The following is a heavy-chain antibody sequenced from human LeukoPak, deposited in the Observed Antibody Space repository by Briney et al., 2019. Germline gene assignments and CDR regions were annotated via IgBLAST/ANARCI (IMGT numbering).Heavy chain of an antibody. CDR2: IKQDGSET. CDR1: GFTFSSYW. CDR3: ARYSGSFLFDY. Sequence: GGSLRLSCAASGFTFSSYWMSWVRQAPGKGLEWVANIKQDGSETYYVDSLKGRFTVSRDNAKNSLYLQMNSLRAEDTAVYYCARYSGSFLFDYWGQGALVTVSS. V-gene: IGHV3-7*01. J-gene: IGHJ4*02. D-gene: IGHD1-26*01.